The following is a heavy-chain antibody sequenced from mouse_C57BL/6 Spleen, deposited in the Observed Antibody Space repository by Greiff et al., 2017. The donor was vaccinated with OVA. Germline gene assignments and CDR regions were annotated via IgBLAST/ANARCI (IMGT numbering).Heavy chain of an antibody. V-gene: IGHV1-59*01. CDR1: GYTFTSYW. D-gene: IGHD4-1*01. J-gene: IGHJ3*01. Sequence: QVQLQQPGAELVRPGTSVKLSCKASGYTFTSYWMHWVKQRPGQGLEWIGVIDPSDSYTNYNQKFKGKATLTVDTSSSTAYMQLSSLTSEDSAVYYCARERTGTTYWGQGTLVTVSA. CDR2: IDPSDSYT. CDR3: ARERTGTTY.